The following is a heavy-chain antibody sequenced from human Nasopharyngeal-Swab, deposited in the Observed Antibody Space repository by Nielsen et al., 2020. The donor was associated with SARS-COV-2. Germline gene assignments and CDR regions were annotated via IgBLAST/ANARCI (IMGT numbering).Heavy chain of an antibody. CDR3: ARGQLWLDY. CDR2: IYYSGSS. Sequence: SETMSLTCTVYGGSISSYYWSWIRQHQGKGLEWIGYIYYSGSSNYNPSLKSRVTIPVDTSKNQFSLKLSSVTAADTAVYYCARGQLWLDYWGQGTLVTVSS. J-gene: IGHJ4*02. CDR1: GGSISSYY. V-gene: IGHV4-59*01. D-gene: IGHD5-18*01.